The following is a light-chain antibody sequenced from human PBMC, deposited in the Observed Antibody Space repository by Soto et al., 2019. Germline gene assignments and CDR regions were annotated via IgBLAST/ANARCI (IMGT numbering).Light chain of an antibody. CDR1: QSVSSIS. Sequence: EIVLSQSPGTLSLSPGEGATLSCRASQSVSSISLAWYQQKRGQAPRLLIHDASSRATGIPDRFSGSGSGTDFTLTISRLEPEDFAVYYCQQYGSSPRTFGQGTKVDIK. J-gene: IGKJ1*01. CDR2: DAS. CDR3: QQYGSSPRT. V-gene: IGKV3-20*01.